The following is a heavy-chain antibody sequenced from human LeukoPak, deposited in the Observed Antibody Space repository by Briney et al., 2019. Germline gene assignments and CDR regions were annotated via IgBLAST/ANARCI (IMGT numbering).Heavy chain of an antibody. Sequence: SQTLSLTCTVSGGSISSGDYYWSWIRQPPGKGLEWIGYIYYSGSTYYNPSLKSRVTISVDTSKNQFSLKLSSVTAADTAVYYCARESLEWLNYYYYYMDVWGKGTTVTVSS. J-gene: IGHJ6*03. V-gene: IGHV4-30-4*08. D-gene: IGHD3-3*01. CDR2: IYYSGST. CDR1: GGSISSGDYY. CDR3: ARESLEWLNYYYYYMDV.